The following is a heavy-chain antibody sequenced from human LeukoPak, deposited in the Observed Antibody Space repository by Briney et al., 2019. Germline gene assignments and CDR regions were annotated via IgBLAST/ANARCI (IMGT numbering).Heavy chain of an antibody. CDR3: ARADCGGGSCYPGFFDY. CDR2: INPSGGST. V-gene: IGHV1-46*01. D-gene: IGHD2-15*01. Sequence: ASVKVSCKASGYTFTIYYMHWVRQAPGQGLEWMGIINPSGGSTSYAQKFQGRVTMTRDMSTSTVYMEQSSLRYEDTAVYYCARADCGGGSCYPGFFDYWGQGTLVTVSS. J-gene: IGHJ4*02. CDR1: GYTFTIYY.